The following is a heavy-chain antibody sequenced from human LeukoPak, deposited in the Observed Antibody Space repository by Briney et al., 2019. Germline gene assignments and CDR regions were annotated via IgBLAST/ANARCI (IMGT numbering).Heavy chain of an antibody. CDR1: GYSISSGYY. V-gene: IGHV4-38-2*01. D-gene: IGHD1-26*01. Sequence: SETLSLTCAVSGYSISSGYYWGWIRQPPGKGLEWIGSIYHSGSTYYNPSLKSRVTISVDTSKNQFSLKLSSVTAADTAVYYCAGGPGYRYSGSFSNWFDPWGQGTLVTVSS. CDR2: IYHSGST. J-gene: IGHJ5*02. CDR3: AGGPGYRYSGSFSNWFDP.